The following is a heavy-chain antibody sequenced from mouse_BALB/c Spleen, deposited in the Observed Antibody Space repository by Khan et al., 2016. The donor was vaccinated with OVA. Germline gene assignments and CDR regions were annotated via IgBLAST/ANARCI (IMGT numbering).Heavy chain of an antibody. J-gene: IGHJ3*01. V-gene: IGHV1-80*01. CDR1: GYAFSSYW. CDR2: IYPGDGDT. Sequence: QMQLEESGAELVRPGSSVKISCKASGYAFSSYWMNWVKQRPGQGLEWIGQIYPGDGDTKYNGKFKGKVTLTADKSSSTAYMQISSLTSEDSAVYFCARSGYDFFAYWGQGTLVTVSA. D-gene: IGHD2-14*01. CDR3: ARSGYDFFAY.